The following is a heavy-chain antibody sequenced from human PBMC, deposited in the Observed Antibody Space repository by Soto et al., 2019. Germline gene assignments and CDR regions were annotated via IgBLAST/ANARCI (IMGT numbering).Heavy chain of an antibody. J-gene: IGHJ6*02. CDR1: GFTFNAW. D-gene: IGHD6-6*01. V-gene: IGHV3-15*01. CDR3: TATLSIAARPSHYYGMDV. Sequence: PGGSLRLSCAASGFTFNAWISCVRHSPGKGLEWVGRIKSKTDGGTTDYAAPVKGRFTISRDDSKNTLYLQMNSLKTEDTAVYYCTATLSIAARPSHYYGMDVWGQGTTVTVSS. CDR2: IKSKTDGGTT.